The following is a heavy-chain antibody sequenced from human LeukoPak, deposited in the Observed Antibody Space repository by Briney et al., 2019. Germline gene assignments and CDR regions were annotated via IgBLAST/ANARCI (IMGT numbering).Heavy chain of an antibody. J-gene: IGHJ4*02. Sequence: GGSLRLSCAASGFTFSSYAMSWVRQAPVKGLELVSAISGGGGSTYYADSVKGRFTISTDNSKNTLYLQMNSLRAEDTAVYYCAKDRTMIVVVILFDYWGQGTLVTVSS. V-gene: IGHV3-23*01. D-gene: IGHD3-22*01. CDR3: AKDRTMIVVVILFDY. CDR1: GFTFSSYA. CDR2: ISGGGGST.